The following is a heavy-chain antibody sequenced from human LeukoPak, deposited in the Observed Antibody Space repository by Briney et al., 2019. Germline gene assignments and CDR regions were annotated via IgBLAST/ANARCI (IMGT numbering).Heavy chain of an antibody. CDR2: IYTSGST. J-gene: IGHJ5*02. V-gene: IGHV4-4*07. CDR3: AREEEYYGSGSLNFDP. Sequence: SETLSLTCTVSGGSISSYYWSWIRQPAGKGLEWIGRIYTSGSTNYNPSLKRRVTMSVDTSKNQFSLKLSSVTAADTAVYYCAREEEYYGSGSLNFDPWGQGTLVTVSS. CDR1: GGSISSYY. D-gene: IGHD3-10*01.